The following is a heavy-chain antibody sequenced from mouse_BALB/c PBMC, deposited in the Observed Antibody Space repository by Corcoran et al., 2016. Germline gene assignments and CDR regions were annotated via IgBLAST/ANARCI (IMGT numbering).Heavy chain of an antibody. CDR3: ARVRRYLDY. CDR1: GYTFTEYT. Sequence: EVQLQQSGPELVKPGASVKISCKTSGYTFTEYTMHWVKQSHGKSLEWNGGINPNNGGTSYNQKFKGKATLTVDKSSSTAYMELRSLTSEYSAVYYGARVRRYLDYWGQGTTLTVSS. J-gene: IGHJ2*01. CDR2: INPNNGGT. V-gene: IGHV1-18*01.